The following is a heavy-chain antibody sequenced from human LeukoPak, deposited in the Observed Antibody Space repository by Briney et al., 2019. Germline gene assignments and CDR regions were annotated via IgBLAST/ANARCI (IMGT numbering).Heavy chain of an antibody. Sequence: GGSLRLSCTASGFTFGDYAMSWVRQAPGKGLEWVGFIRSKAYGGTTEYAASVIGRFTISRDDSKSIAYLQMNSLKTEDTAVYYCTRAWGSYRLYFDYWGQGTLVTVSS. D-gene: IGHD3-16*02. CDR3: TRAWGSYRLYFDY. CDR2: IRSKAYGGTT. CDR1: GFTFGDYA. V-gene: IGHV3-49*04. J-gene: IGHJ4*02.